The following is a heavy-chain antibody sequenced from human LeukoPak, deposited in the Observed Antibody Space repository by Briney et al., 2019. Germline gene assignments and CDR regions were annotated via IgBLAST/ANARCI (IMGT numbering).Heavy chain of an antibody. CDR1: GFTFSTYG. J-gene: IGHJ4*02. CDR3: ARGPYSRIPMVWGLIPPPDY. Sequence: GGSLRLSCAASGFTFSTYGMNWARQAPGKGLEWISYISCSSGTIYYADSVKGRFTISRDNAKNSLFLQMNSLRDEDTAVYYCARGPYSRIPMVWGLIPPPDYWGQGTLVTVSS. CDR2: ISCSSGTI. D-gene: IGHD3-10*01. V-gene: IGHV3-48*02.